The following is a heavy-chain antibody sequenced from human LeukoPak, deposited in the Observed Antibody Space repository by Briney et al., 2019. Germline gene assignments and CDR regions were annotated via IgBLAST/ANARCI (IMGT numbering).Heavy chain of an antibody. J-gene: IGHJ6*02. CDR2: ISSRGDSL. V-gene: IGHV3-11*01. CDR1: GFTFGDYY. Sequence: PGGSLRLSCAASGFTFGDYYMTWIRQAPGKGLEWLSFISSRGDSLYYADSVRGRFTISRDNANNSLFLQMNSLRAEDTAVYYCAREVVIVPDYFYYGLDVWGQGTTVSVSS. D-gene: IGHD2/OR15-2a*01. CDR3: AREVVIVPDYFYYGLDV.